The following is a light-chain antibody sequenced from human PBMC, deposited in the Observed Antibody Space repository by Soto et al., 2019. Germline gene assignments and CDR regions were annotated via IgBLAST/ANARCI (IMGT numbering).Light chain of an antibody. CDR2: SNN. V-gene: IGLV1-47*02. CDR1: SSNIGRNY. Sequence: QSVLTQSPSASGTPGQRVTISCSGSSSNIGRNYVSWYQQLPGTAPKLLIFSNNQRPSGVPDRFSGSKSGTSASLAITGLQAEDEADYYCQSYDSSLSGYVFGTGTKVTV. J-gene: IGLJ1*01. CDR3: QSYDSSLSGYV.